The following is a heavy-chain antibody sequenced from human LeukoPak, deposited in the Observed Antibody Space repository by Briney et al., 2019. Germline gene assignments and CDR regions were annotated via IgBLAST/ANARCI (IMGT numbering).Heavy chain of an antibody. CDR3: AKDKRTPGH. J-gene: IGHJ4*02. D-gene: IGHD6-25*01. CDR2: IKEDGSEK. Sequence: PGGSLRLSCAASGFTLRCYWMTWVRQAPGMGLEWVANIKEDGSEKSYVDSVKGRFTISRDNAKNSLYLQLNSLRAEDTAVYYCAKDKRTPGHWGQGTLVTVSS. CDR1: GFTLRCYW. V-gene: IGHV3-7*04.